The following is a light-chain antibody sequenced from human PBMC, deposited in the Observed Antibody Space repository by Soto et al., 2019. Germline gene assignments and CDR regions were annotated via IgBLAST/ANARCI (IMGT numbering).Light chain of an antibody. CDR2: DAS. V-gene: IGKV1-5*01. CDR1: QTITNW. Sequence: IHMTQSPSSLCASLGDIVTITFRCVQTITNWFAWYQQKPGKAPRLLIYDASRLESWVPSRFSGSGSGTEFTLTISSLQSEDFATYYCQQYKSFWTFGQGTKVDIK. J-gene: IGKJ1*01. CDR3: QQYKSFWT.